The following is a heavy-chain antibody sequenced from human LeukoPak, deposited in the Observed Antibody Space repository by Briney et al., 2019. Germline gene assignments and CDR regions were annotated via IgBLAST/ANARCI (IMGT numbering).Heavy chain of an antibody. V-gene: IGHV3-30*18. CDR2: ISYDGRNK. CDR3: AKDVGLEVPAANDY. D-gene: IGHD2-2*01. Sequence: GGSLRLSCAASGFTFSSYAMSWVRQAPGKGLEWVAFISYDGRNKYFVASVKGRFTISRDDSKNTLYLQMNSLRAEDTAVYYCAKDVGLEVPAANDYWGQGTLVSVSS. CDR1: GFTFSSYA. J-gene: IGHJ4*02.